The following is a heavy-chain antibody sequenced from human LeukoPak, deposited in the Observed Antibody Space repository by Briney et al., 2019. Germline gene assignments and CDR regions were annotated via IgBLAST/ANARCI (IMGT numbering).Heavy chain of an antibody. CDR3: ARDRIAARSRTRSHMHAFDI. Sequence: SVKVSCKASGGTFSSYAISWMRQAPGQGLEWMGGIIPIFGTANYAQKFQGRVTITTDESTSTAYMELSSLRSEDTAVYYCARDRIAARSRTRSHMHAFDIWGQGTMVTVSS. CDR2: IIPIFGTA. V-gene: IGHV1-69*05. D-gene: IGHD6-6*01. CDR1: GGTFSSYA. J-gene: IGHJ3*02.